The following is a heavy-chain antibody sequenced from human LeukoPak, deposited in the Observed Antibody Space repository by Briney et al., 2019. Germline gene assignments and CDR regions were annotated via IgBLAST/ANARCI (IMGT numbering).Heavy chain of an antibody. CDR1: GGSISTYY. CDR2: IYYSGST. Sequence: SETLSLTCTVSGGSISTYYWSWIRQPPGKGLEWIGYIYYSGSTNYNPSLKSRVTLSVDTSKNQFSLKLSSVTAADTAVYYCARDYDSSFDYWGQGTLVTVSS. J-gene: IGHJ4*02. CDR3: ARDYDSSFDY. V-gene: IGHV4-59*12. D-gene: IGHD3-22*01.